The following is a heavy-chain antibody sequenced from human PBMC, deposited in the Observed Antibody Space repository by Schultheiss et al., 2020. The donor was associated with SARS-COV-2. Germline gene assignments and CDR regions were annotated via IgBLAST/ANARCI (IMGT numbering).Heavy chain of an antibody. D-gene: IGHD3-3*01. J-gene: IGHJ6*02. V-gene: IGHV3-15*01. CDR1: GFTFSSYS. CDR3: AKDRSRLDFWSGNHYYYGMDV. Sequence: GESLKISCAASGFTFSSYSMNWVRQAPGKGLEWVGRIKSKTDGGTTDYAAPVKGRFTISRDDSKNTLYLQMNSLRAEDTAVYYCAKDRSRLDFWSGNHYYYGMDVWGQGTTVTVSS. CDR2: IKSKTDGGTT.